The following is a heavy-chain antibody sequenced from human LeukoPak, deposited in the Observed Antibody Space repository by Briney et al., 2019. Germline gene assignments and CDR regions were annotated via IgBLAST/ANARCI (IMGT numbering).Heavy chain of an antibody. CDR3: ARVRTEYYDFWSGYYDY. Sequence: GSSVKVSCKAPGGTFSSYAISWVRQAPGQGLEWMGGIIPIFGTANYAQKFQGRVTITTDESTSTAYMELSSLRSEDTAVYYCARVRTEYYDFWSGYYDYWGQGTLVTVSS. V-gene: IGHV1-69*05. J-gene: IGHJ4*02. CDR2: IIPIFGTA. CDR1: GGTFSSYA. D-gene: IGHD3-3*01.